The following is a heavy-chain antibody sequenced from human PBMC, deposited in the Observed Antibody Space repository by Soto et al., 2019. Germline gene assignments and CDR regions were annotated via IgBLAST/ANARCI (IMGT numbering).Heavy chain of an antibody. J-gene: IGHJ5*02. V-gene: IGHV4-39*01. CDR1: VCSISISSYY. D-gene: IGHD3-9*01. CDR2: IYYSGST. Sequence: SETLSLTCTVSVCSISISSYYWGWIRQPPGKGLEWIGSIYYSGSTYYNPSLKSRVTISVDTSKNQFSLKLSSVTAADTAVYYCARLRNYDILLAGWFDPWGQGTLVTVSS. CDR3: ARLRNYDILLAGWFDP.